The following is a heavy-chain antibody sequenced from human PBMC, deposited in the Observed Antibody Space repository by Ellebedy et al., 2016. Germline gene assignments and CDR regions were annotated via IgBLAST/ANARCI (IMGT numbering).Heavy chain of an antibody. D-gene: IGHD3-22*01. CDR1: RLTFSSYP. Sequence: GGSLRLPCAASRLTFSSYPMNWVRQAPGKGLEWVSSISTISSYADSVRGRFTISRDDAKNSLYLQMNSLRAEDTAVYYCARDPGSYDGSGQGGYWGQGTLVTVSS. J-gene: IGHJ4*02. CDR3: ARDPGSYDGSGQGGY. V-gene: IGHV3-21*01. CDR2: ISTISSY.